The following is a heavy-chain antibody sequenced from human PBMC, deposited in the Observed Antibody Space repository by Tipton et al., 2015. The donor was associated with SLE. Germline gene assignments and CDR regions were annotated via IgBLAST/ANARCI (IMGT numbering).Heavy chain of an antibody. V-gene: IGHV1-8*01. J-gene: IGHJ2*01. CDR2: MNPNNGDT. D-gene: IGHD6-13*01. CDR1: GYRFTTFD. Sequence: QLVQSGAEVKKPGASVKVSCKASGYRFTTFDINWVRQATGQGLEWMGYMNPNNGDTAYAQKLQGRVTMTTDTSITTAYMELRGLISDDTAVYFCARHPSPYSSSLGYFDLWGRGTLVTVSS. CDR3: ARHPSPYSSSLGYFDL.